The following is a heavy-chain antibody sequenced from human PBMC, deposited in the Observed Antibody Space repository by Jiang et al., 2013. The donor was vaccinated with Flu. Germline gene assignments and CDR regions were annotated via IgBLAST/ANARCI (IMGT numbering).Heavy chain of an antibody. V-gene: IGHV1-2*02. CDR1: YY. D-gene: IGHD5-18*01. J-gene: IGHJ4*02. CDR3: ARSEYTTMYLDY. CDR2: INPNIGDT. Sequence: YYMHWVRQAPGQGPEWMGWINPNIGDTKYAQKFQGRVTMTSDRSISTAYMELSSLTSDDTAVYYCARSEYTTMYLDYWGQGTLVSVSS.